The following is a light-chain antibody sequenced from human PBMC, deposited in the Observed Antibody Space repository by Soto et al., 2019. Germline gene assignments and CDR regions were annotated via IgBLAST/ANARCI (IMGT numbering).Light chain of an antibody. CDR3: QQYGSSPST. V-gene: IGKV3-20*01. Sequence: ETVLTQSPGTLSLSPGERATLSCTASQTIRSNYLAWYRQTPGQAPRLLIYGASNRATGIADRFSGSGSGTDFTLIISRLEPEDFALYYCQQYGSSPSTFGQGTKVEIK. CDR2: GAS. CDR1: QTIRSNY. J-gene: IGKJ1*01.